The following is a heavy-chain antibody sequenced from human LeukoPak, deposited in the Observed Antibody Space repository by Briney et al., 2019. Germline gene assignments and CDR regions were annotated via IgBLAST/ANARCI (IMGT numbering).Heavy chain of an antibody. V-gene: IGHV1-69*04. CDR3: ARPDGNHYYDSSGYLIV. Sequence: SVKVSCKASGGTFSSYAISWVRQAPGQGLEWMGRIIPILGIANYAQKFQGRVTITADKSTSTAYMELSSLRSEDTTVYYCARPDGNHYYDSSGYLIVWGQGTLVTVSS. CDR2: IIPILGIA. D-gene: IGHD3-22*01. CDR1: GGTFSSYA. J-gene: IGHJ1*01.